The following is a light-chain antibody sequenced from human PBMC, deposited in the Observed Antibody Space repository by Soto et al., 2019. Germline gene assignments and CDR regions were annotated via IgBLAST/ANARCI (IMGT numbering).Light chain of an antibody. CDR1: QSVGSN. V-gene: IGKV3D-15*01. Sequence: EIVMTQSPVTLSVSPGESATLSCRASQSVGSNLAWYQQRPGQAPRLLIYGASTRATGIPVRFSGSGSGTEFTLTISGLQSEDFGVYLYQQYNNRPPITFGQVTRLEIK. J-gene: IGKJ5*01. CDR3: QQYNNRPPIT. CDR2: GAS.